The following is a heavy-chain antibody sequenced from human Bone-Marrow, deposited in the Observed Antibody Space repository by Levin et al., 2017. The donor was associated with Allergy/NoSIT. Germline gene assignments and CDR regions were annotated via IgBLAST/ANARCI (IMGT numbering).Heavy chain of an antibody. CDR3: AKGAGWVAGAVALI. J-gene: IGHJ4*02. CDR2: ISGSGTST. D-gene: IGHD6-19*01. V-gene: IGHV3-23*01. Sequence: GESLKISCAASGFTFSSYAMSWVRQAPGRGLDWVSAISGSGTSTYYADSVKGRFTISRDNSMTTLYLQMNSLRAEDTAVYYCAKGAGWVAGAVALIWGQGTLVTVSS. CDR1: GFTFSSYA.